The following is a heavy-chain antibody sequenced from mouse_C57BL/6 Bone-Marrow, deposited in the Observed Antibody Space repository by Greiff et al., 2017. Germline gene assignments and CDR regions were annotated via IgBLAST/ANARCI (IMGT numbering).Heavy chain of an antibody. CDR3: ASEGFMINFDY. CDR1: GYTFTSYW. V-gene: IGHV1-64*01. D-gene: IGHD2-4*01. J-gene: IGHJ2*01. Sequence: QVQLQQPGAELVKPGASVKLSCKASGYTFTSYWMHWVKQRPGQGLEWIGMIHPNSGSTNYNEKFKSKATLTVDKSSSTAYMQLSSLTSEDSAVYYCASEGFMINFDYWGQGTTLTVSS. CDR2: IHPNSGST.